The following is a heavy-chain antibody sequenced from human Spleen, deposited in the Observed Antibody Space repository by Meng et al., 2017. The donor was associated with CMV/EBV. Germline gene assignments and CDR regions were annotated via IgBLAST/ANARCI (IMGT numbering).Heavy chain of an antibody. V-gene: IGHV1-69*05. CDR1: GGAFSSDA. CDR2: IIPIFGTA. Sequence: SGGAFSSDAISWVRQAPGQGLEWMGGIIPIFGTANYAQKFQGRVAITTDESTSTAYMELSSLRSEDTAVYYCATPYCSGGSCYSSFDYWGQGTLVTVSS. CDR3: ATPYCSGGSCYSSFDY. J-gene: IGHJ4*02. D-gene: IGHD2-15*01.